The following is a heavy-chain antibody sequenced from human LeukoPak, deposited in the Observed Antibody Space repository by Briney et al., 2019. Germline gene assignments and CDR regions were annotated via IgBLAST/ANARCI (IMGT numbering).Heavy chain of an antibody. Sequence: SETLSLTCTVSGGAIRRYYWSWIRQPAEKGLEWIGRIYISGSTNYNPSLKSRVTMSVDTSKNQFSLKLSSVTAADTAMYYCARAPEFSSGWLLDYWGQGTLVTVSS. J-gene: IGHJ4*02. CDR3: ARAPEFSSGWLLDY. CDR1: GGAIRRYY. CDR2: IYISGST. V-gene: IGHV4-4*07. D-gene: IGHD6-19*01.